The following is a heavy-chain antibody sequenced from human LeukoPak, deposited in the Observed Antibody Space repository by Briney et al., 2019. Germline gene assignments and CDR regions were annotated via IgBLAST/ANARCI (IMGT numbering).Heavy chain of an antibody. V-gene: IGHV3-7*01. J-gene: IGHJ4*02. CDR1: GFIFSNYW. D-gene: IGHD5-18*01. Sequence: GGSLRLSCADSGFIFSNYWMSWVRQAPGKGLEWVANMNEDGSHVYYGGSVKGRFTISRDNAKSSLYLQMNSLRAEDTAVYYCATHSGFRHDYWGQGTLVTVSS. CDR2: MNEDGSHV. CDR3: ATHSGFRHDY.